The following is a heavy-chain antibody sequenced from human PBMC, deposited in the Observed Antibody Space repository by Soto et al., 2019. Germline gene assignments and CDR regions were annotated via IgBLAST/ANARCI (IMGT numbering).Heavy chain of an antibody. CDR3: ARRDDSSAYCFEP. CDR1: GGSFGVDY. J-gene: IGHJ5*02. D-gene: IGHD3-22*01. CDR2: INRSGSI. Sequence: SETLSLTCAVYGGSFGVDYWSWVRQPPGKGLEWIGEINRSGSISYNPSPESRVTISVDTSKSQFTLSLYSVTAADTAVYYCARRDDSSAYCFEPWSKGTLVTVS. V-gene: IGHV4-34*01.